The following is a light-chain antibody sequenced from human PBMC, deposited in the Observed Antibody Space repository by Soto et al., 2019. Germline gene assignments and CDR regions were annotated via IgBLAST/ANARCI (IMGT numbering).Light chain of an antibody. CDR2: GAS. CDR3: QQYNSWPPIT. V-gene: IGKV3-15*01. J-gene: IGKJ5*01. Sequence: EIVMTQSPVTLSVSPGERATLSCRASQNIIHYLAWYQQKPGQAPRLLIYGASTRATGIPDRFSGSGSGTEFTLSISSLQSEDFAVYYCQQYNSWPPITFGQGTRLEMK. CDR1: QNIIHY.